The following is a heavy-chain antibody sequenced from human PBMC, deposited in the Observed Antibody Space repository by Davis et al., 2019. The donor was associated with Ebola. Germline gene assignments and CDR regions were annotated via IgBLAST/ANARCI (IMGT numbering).Heavy chain of an antibody. V-gene: IGHV3-73*01. CDR2: IRSKLNSYAT. CDR1: GFTFSGSA. J-gene: IGHJ4*02. D-gene: IGHD1-26*01. CDR3: AKQRGVGAIDYDY. Sequence: GESLKISCAASGFTFSGSAMHWVRQASGKGLEWVGRIRSKLNSYATEYAASVKGRFTISRDDSKNTAYLQMNSLKTEDTAVYYCAKQRGVGAIDYDYWGRGTVVTVSS.